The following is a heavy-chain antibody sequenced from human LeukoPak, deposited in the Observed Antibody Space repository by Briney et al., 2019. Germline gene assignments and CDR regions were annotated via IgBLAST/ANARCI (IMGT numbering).Heavy chain of an antibody. CDR3: ARAVAGTADFDY. CDR1: GGSMNSYF. CDR2: ISASGST. Sequence: PSETLSLTCIVSGGSMNSYFWNWIRQPAGKGLEWVGRISASGSTNYNPSPKSRITMSVDTTKNQLSLRLTSVTAADSAVYYCARAVAGTADFDYWGQGTLVTVSS. V-gene: IGHV4-4*07. J-gene: IGHJ4*02. D-gene: IGHD6-19*01.